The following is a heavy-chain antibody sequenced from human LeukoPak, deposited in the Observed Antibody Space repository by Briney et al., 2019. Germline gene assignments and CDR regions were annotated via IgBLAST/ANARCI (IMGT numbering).Heavy chain of an antibody. CDR2: IIAIFGTT. CDR3: ARIVGSTGGES. CDR1: GGTFSNIV. J-gene: IGHJ3*01. V-gene: IGHV1-69*06. D-gene: IGHD1-26*01. Sequence: SVKVSCKASGGTFSNIVISWVRQAPGQGLEWMGGIIAIFGTTNYAQKFQGRVTITADKSTMTVYMEMRSLRSEDTAVYYCARIVGSTGGESWGQGTMVTVSS.